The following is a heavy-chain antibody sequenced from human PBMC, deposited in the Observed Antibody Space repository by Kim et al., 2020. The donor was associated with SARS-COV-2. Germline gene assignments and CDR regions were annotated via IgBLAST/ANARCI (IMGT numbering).Heavy chain of an antibody. D-gene: IGHD1-1*01. J-gene: IGHJ5*02. Sequence: TAPSAASVKRRFLISRDDSDNTLSLQMNSLKTEDTAVYYCTRGYNGLDPWGQGTLITVS. CDR3: TRGYNGLDP. V-gene: IGHV3-72*01. CDR2: TA.